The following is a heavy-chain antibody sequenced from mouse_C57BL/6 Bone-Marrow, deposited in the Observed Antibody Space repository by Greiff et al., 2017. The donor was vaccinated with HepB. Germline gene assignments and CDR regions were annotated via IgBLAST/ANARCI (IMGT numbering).Heavy chain of an antibody. D-gene: IGHD1-1*01. Sequence: QVQLQQPGAELVKPGASVKMSCKASGYTFTSYWITWVKQRPGQGLEWIGDIYPGSGSTNYNEKFKSKATLTVDTSPSTAYMQLSSLTSEDSAVYYCALLITTVVATENYFDYWGQGTTLTVSS. CDR1: GYTFTSYW. V-gene: IGHV1-55*01. CDR3: ALLITTVVATENYFDY. J-gene: IGHJ2*01. CDR2: IYPGSGST.